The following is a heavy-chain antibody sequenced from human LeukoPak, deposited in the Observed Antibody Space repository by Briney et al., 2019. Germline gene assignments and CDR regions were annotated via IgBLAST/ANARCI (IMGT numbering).Heavy chain of an antibody. Sequence: SQTLSLTCTVSGGSLSSGGYHWSWLREHPGKGLEWIGYIYYSETTSYNPSLKSRVTISVDTSKKKFSLKVSSVTVADTVVYYCARVGYGDYPNWFDPWGQGTLVTVSS. CDR2: IYYSETT. CDR3: ARVGYGDYPNWFDP. D-gene: IGHD4-17*01. J-gene: IGHJ5*02. V-gene: IGHV4-31*03. CDR1: GGSLSSGGYH.